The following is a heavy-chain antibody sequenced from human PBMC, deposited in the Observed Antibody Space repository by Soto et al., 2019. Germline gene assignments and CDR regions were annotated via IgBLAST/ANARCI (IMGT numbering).Heavy chain of an antibody. CDR1: GGSISSGDYC. CDR3: AISGGNSFYFDY. CDR2: IYYSGST. J-gene: IGHJ4*02. D-gene: IGHD2-21*02. V-gene: IGHV4-30-4*01. Sequence: SETLSLTCTVSGGSISSGDYCWSWIRQPPGKGLEWIGYIYYSGSTYYNPSLKSRVTISVDTSKNQFSLKLSSVTAADTAVYYCAISGGNSFYFDYWXQGTLVPVSS.